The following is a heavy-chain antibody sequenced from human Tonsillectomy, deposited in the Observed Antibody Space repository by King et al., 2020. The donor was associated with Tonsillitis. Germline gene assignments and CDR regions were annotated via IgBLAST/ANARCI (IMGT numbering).Heavy chain of an antibody. CDR3: AKALASRLVGAIYAFDI. CDR1: GFTFNTYA. CDR2: ISYDGSNE. V-gene: IGHV3-30*18. D-gene: IGHD1-26*01. Sequence: VQLVESGGGVVQPGTSLRLSCAASGFTFNTYAMHWVRQAPGKGLEWVAVISYDGSNEYYGDSVKGRFTISRDNSRNTLYLQMHSPRAEDTAVYYCAKALASRLVGAIYAFDIWGQGTMVTVSS. J-gene: IGHJ3*02.